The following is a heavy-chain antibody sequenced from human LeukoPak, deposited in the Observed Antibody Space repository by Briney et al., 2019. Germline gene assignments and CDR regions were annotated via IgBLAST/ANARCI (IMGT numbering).Heavy chain of an antibody. V-gene: IGHV4-59*08. CDR2: IYYSGST. D-gene: IGHD3-10*01. CDR1: GGSISSYY. Sequence: SETLSLTCTVSGGSISSYYWSWIRQPPRKGLEWIGYIYYSGSTNYNPSLKSRVTISVDTSKNQFSLKLSSVTAADTAVYYCARHDGSGRIAFDIWGQGTMVTVSS. CDR3: ARHDGSGRIAFDI. J-gene: IGHJ3*02.